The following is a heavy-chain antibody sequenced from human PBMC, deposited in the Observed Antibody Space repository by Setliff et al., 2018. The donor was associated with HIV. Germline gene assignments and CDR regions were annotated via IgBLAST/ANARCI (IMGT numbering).Heavy chain of an antibody. Sequence: GESLKISCKAVDYTFTTYWIGWVRQMPGEGLECMGIIYPEDSNIKYNPSFQNQVTISADKSISTAYLQVHNLKASDTATYYCARRDGRSMNAFEIWGPGTMVTVSS. J-gene: IGHJ3*02. CDR3: ARRDGRSMNAFEI. D-gene: IGHD6-13*01. CDR1: DYTFTTYW. CDR2: IYPEDSNI. V-gene: IGHV5-51*01.